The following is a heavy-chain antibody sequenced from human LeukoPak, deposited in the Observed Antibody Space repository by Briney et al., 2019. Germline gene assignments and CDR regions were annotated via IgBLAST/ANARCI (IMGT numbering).Heavy chain of an antibody. CDR3: ARGGGYSYGSFDY. CDR2: IRNDGSSK. CDR1: GFTFSLYD. D-gene: IGHD5-18*01. V-gene: IGHV3-30*02. J-gene: IGHJ4*02. Sequence: GGSLRLSCAASGFTFSLYDMNWVRQAPGKGLEWVAFIRNDGSSKYYADSVKGRFTISRDNAKNTLYLQMNSLRAEDTAVYYCARGGGYSYGSFDYWGQGTLVTVSS.